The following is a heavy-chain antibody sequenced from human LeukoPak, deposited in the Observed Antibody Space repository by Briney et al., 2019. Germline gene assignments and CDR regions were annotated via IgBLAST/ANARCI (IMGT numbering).Heavy chain of an antibody. CDR1: GLTFSNYD. D-gene: IGHD1-26*01. Sequence: GGSLRLSCAASGLTFSNYDMSWVRQAPGKGLEWVSAISGSGGSTYYTVSVRGRFTISRDNPKNTLYLQMNSLRGEDTAVYYCAKRGTYYGGFDYWGQGTLVTVSS. CDR2: ISGSGGST. CDR3: AKRGTYYGGFDY. J-gene: IGHJ4*02. V-gene: IGHV3-23*01.